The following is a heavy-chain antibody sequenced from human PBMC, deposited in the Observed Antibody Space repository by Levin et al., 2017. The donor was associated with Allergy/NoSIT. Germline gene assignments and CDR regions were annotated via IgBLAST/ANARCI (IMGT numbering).Heavy chain of an antibody. CDR2: VSWNGGGI. CDR1: GFTFTDHA. CDR3: ARDRGYTSSSGLDY. J-gene: IGHJ4*02. V-gene: IGHV3-9*01. D-gene: IGHD6-6*01. Sequence: GGSLRLSCAVFGFTFTDHAIHWVRQAPGRGLEWVSVVSWNGGGIAYADSVKGRFTISRDNAKTAVYLQMISLRPEDTALYYCARDRGYTSSSGLDYWGQGTLVTVSS.